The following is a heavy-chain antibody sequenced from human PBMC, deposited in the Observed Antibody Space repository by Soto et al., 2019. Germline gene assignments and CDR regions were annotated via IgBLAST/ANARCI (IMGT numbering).Heavy chain of an antibody. CDR1: GFTFSLSA. CDR2: LSGGGSTT. CDR3: AKGPEYDILTGCDY. J-gene: IGHJ4*02. Sequence: EVQLLESGGGFVQPGESLRLSCAASGFTFSLSAMSWVRQAPGMGLDWVSSLSGGGSTTDYADPVKGRFTISRDNSKHTVHLQMNSLRAEDTAVYYCAKGPEYDILTGCDYWGQGALVTVSS. V-gene: IGHV3-23*01. D-gene: IGHD3-9*01.